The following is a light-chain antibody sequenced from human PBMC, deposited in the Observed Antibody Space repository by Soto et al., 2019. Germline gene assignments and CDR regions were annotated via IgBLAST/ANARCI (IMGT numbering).Light chain of an antibody. CDR2: AAS. J-gene: IGKJ5*01. Sequence: IQLTHSPSVLCASWGDSVTITFRAIRSLSNDLAWYQLKPLKAPKLLIYAASSLQSGVPSRFSGSGSGTDFTLTICSLQPEDFATYYCQQANSFPITFGQGTRLEIK. CDR3: QQANSFPIT. V-gene: IGKV1-9*01. CDR1: RSLSND.